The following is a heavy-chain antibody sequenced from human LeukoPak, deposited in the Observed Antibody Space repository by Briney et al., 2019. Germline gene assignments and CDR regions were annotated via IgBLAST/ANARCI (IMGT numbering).Heavy chain of an antibody. CDR2: MNPNSGNT. J-gene: IGHJ5*02. D-gene: IGHD6-13*01. CDR3: ARGAEQQLLAYWFDP. CDR1: GYTFTSYD. V-gene: IGHV1-8*01. Sequence: ASVKVSCKASGYTFTSYDINWVRQATGQGLEWMGWMNPNSGNTGYAQKFQGRVTMTRNTSISTAYMELSSLRSEDTAVYYCARGAEQQLLAYWFDPWGQGTLVTVSS.